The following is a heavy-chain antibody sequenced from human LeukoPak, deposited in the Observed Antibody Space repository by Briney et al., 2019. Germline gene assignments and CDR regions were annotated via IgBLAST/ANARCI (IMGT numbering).Heavy chain of an antibody. CDR2: INRDGSST. CDR3: ARGSSFHNY. D-gene: IGHD6-6*01. Sequence: GGSLRLSCAASGIIFSNYWMHWVRQAPGKGLVWVSRINRDGSSTSYADSVKGRFTISRDNAKNTLYLQMNSLRAEDTALYYCARGSSFHNYWGQGTLVTVSS. CDR1: GIIFSNYW. V-gene: IGHV3-74*01. J-gene: IGHJ4*02.